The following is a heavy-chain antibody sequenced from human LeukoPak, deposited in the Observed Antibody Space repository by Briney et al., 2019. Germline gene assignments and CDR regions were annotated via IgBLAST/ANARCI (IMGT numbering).Heavy chain of an antibody. J-gene: IGHJ4*02. V-gene: IGHV4-39*07. CDR3: ARETNRDYDY. CDR2: IYYRGST. D-gene: IGHD1-14*01. CDR1: GGSICSSSYY. Sequence: PSETLSLTSTVSGGSICSSSYYWGSIRQPPGKGLGWNGSIYYRGSTYNNPSLNSRAPISVDTSKIHSSLKLSSVTAADAAVDYCARETNRDYDYWGQGTLVTVSS.